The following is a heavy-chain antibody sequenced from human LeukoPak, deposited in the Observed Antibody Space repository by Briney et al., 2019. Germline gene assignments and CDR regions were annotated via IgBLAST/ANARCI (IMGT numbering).Heavy chain of an antibody. Sequence: GGSLRLSCAASGFTFSSYAMHWVRQAPGKGLEWVAVISYDGSNKYYADSVKGRFTISRDNSKNTLYLQMNSLRAEDTAVYYCARDQGLGIVVVVAAGGLDYWGQGTLVTISS. D-gene: IGHD2-15*01. V-gene: IGHV3-30-3*01. CDR3: ARDQGLGIVVVVAAGGLDY. CDR2: ISYDGSNK. CDR1: GFTFSSYA. J-gene: IGHJ4*02.